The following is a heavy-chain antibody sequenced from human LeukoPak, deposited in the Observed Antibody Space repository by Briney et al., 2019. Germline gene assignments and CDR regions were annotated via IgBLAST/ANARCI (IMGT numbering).Heavy chain of an antibody. V-gene: IGHV3-30-3*01. J-gene: IGHJ6*02. CDR3: ARGGQGGDGMDV. Sequence: PGGSLRLSCAASGFTFSSYAMHWVRQAPGKGLEWVAVISYDGSNKYYADSVKGRFTISRDNAKNSLYLQMNSLRAEDTAVYYCARGGQGGDGMDVWGQGTTVTVSS. CDR2: ISYDGSNK. D-gene: IGHD2-15*01. CDR1: GFTFSSYA.